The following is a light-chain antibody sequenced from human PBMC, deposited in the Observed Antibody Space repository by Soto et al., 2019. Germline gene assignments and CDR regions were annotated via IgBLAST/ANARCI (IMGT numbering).Light chain of an antibody. V-gene: IGLV2-11*01. CDR1: SSDSDVNDYKF. J-gene: IGLJ1*01. CDR3: CSYAGTYSYV. Sequence: QSALTQPRSVSGSPGQSVTISCTGTSSDSDVNDYKFFSWYQQHPGKAPKLLIFDVSERPSGVPDRFSASKSGNTASLSISGLQADDEADYYCCSYAGTYSYVFGSGKKVTVL. CDR2: DVS.